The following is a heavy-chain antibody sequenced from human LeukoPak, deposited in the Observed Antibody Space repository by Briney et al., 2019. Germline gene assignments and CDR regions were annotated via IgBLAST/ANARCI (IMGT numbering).Heavy chain of an antibody. V-gene: IGHV1-18*01. D-gene: IGHD3-22*01. CDR2: ISAYNGNT. CDR3: ARRITMIGKFDP. J-gene: IGHJ5*02. CDR1: GYTFTSYA. Sequence: ASVKVFCKASGYTFTSYAMNWVRQAPGQGLEWMGWISAYNGNTNYAQKLQGRVTMTTDTSTSTAYMELRSLRSDDTAVYYCARRITMIGKFDPWGQGTLVTVSS.